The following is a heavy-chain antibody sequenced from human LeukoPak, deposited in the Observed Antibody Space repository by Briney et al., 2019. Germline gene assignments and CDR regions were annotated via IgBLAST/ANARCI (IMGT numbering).Heavy chain of an antibody. V-gene: IGHV4-34*01. J-gene: IGHJ4*02. CDR1: GGSFSGYY. CDR3: ARRPIFGVVLGY. D-gene: IGHD3-3*01. CDR2: INHSGST. Sequence: PSETLSLTCAVYGGSFSGYYWSWIRQPPGKGLEWIGEINHSGSTNYNPSLKSRVTISVDTSKNQFSLKLSSVTAADTAVYYCARRPIFGVVLGYWGQGTLVTVSS.